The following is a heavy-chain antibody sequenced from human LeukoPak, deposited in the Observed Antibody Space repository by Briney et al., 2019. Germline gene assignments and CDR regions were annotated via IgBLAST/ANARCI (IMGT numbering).Heavy chain of an antibody. D-gene: IGHD6-19*01. Sequence: SETLSLTCTVSGYSISSGYYWGWIRQSPEKWLEWIGSIYHSGATYYNPSLKSRVTISVDTSKNQFSLKVTSATAADTAVYYCARDLGMAGIAPVDYWGQGTLVTVSS. V-gene: IGHV4-38-2*02. CDR2: IYHSGAT. CDR1: GYSISSGYY. J-gene: IGHJ4*02. CDR3: ARDLGMAGIAPVDY.